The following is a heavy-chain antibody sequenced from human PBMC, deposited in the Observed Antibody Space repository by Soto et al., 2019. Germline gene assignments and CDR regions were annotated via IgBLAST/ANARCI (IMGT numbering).Heavy chain of an antibody. CDR3: GRHETLPGAYDS. D-gene: IGHD5-12*01. CDR1: GGSISSYY. CDR2: FHYSGST. J-gene: IGHJ5*02. V-gene: IGHV4-59*08. Sequence: PSETLSLTCTVSGGSISSYYWSWIRQPPGKGLKWIGYFHYSGSTNYNPSLKSRVTISVDTSKNQFSLKLSSVTAADTAVYYCGRHETLPGAYDSWGQGTLVTVS.